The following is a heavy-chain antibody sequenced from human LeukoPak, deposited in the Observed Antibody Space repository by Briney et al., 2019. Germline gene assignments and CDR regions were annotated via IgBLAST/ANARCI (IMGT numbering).Heavy chain of an antibody. CDR1: GFIFTSYS. J-gene: IGHJ4*02. Sequence: GGSLRLSCAASGFIFTSYSMNWVRQAPGKGLEWISYISSSSSTIYYADSVRGRFTISRDNSENTLYLLMNSLRGEDTAIYYCALLGSKLLWRIDYWGQGTLVTVSS. V-gene: IGHV3-48*01. CDR2: ISSSSSTI. D-gene: IGHD3-10*01. CDR3: ALLGSKLLWRIDY.